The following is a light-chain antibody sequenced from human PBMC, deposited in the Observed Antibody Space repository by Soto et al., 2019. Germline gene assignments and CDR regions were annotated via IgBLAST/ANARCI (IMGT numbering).Light chain of an antibody. Sequence: QSVLTQPPSVSAAPGKKVTISCFGRTSNIGNHHVSSFHQLPGTAPKLLIYDTDKRPSGIPDRFSASKSGTSATLVITGLQTGDDGDYYCAAWDTSLTAGEFGGGTKVSVL. CDR2: DTD. J-gene: IGLJ2*01. V-gene: IGLV1-51*01. CDR1: TSNIGNHH. CDR3: AAWDTSLTAGE.